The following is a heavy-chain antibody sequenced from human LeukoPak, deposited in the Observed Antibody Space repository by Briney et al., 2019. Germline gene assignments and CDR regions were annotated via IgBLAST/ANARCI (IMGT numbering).Heavy chain of an antibody. CDR2: IYTSGST. CDR1: GGSISSASYY. V-gene: IGHV4-61*02. Sequence: SETLSLTCTVSGGSISSASYYWSWIRQPAGKGLEWIGRIYTSGSTNYNPSLKSRVTMSVDTSKNQFSLKLSSVTAADTAVYYCARGGYYGSGNDFRFDPWGQGTLVTVSS. D-gene: IGHD3-10*01. J-gene: IGHJ5*02. CDR3: ARGGYYGSGNDFRFDP.